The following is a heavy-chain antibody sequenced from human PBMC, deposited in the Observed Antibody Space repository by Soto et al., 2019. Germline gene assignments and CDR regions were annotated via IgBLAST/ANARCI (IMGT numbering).Heavy chain of an antibody. CDR1: GDSISSGDYY. J-gene: IGHJ4*02. V-gene: IGHV4-30-4*01. CDR2: IYFSGRT. CDR3: ARAAIVVTTYYLDY. Sequence: QVQLQESGPGLVKPSQTLSLTCTVSGDSISSGDYYWSWIRQPPGKGLEWIGYIYFSGRTYYNPSLKSRVTVSVDTSKNQFSLKLSSVTAADTAVYYCARAAIVVTTYYLDYWGQGTLVTVSS. D-gene: IGHD3-22*01.